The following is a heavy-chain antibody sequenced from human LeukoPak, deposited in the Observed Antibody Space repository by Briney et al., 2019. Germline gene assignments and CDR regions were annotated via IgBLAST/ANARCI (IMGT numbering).Heavy chain of an antibody. CDR3: ARAYQPLGGLSLPDY. CDR2: INPNTGNP. J-gene: IGHJ4*02. V-gene: IGHV7-4-1*02. Sequence: ASVKVSCKASGYSFTTYAMNWLRQAPGQGLEWMGWINPNTGNPTYAPGFTGRFVFSLDTSVSTAYLQISGLKADDTAVYYCARAYQPLGGLSLPDYWGQGTLISVSS. D-gene: IGHD3-16*02. CDR1: GYSFTTYA.